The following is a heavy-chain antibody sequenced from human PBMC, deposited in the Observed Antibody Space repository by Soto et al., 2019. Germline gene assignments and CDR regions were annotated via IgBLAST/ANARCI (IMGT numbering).Heavy chain of an antibody. Sequence: ASVKVSCKASGGTFSSYTISWVRQAPGQGLEWMGRIIPILGIANYAQKFQGRVTITADKSTSTAYMELSSLRSEDTAVYYCARDLAGSAGYGDYGIDYWGQGTLVTVSS. V-gene: IGHV1-69*04. CDR1: GGTFSSYT. CDR3: ARDLAGSAGYGDYGIDY. CDR2: IIPILGIA. D-gene: IGHD4-17*01. J-gene: IGHJ4*02.